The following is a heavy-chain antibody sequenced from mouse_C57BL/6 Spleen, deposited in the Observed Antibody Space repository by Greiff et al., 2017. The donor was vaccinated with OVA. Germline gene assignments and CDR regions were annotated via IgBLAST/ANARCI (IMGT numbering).Heavy chain of an antibody. CDR2: IDPNSGGT. Sequence: QVHVKQPGAELVKPGASVKLSCKASGYTFTSYWMHWVKQRPGRGLEWIGRIDPNSGGTKYNEKFKGKATLTVDKPSSTAYMQLSSLTSEDAAVYYCARSEGYDVVDYWGQGTTLTVSS. CDR1: GYTFTSYW. CDR3: ARSEGYDVVDY. D-gene: IGHD2-2*01. J-gene: IGHJ2*01. V-gene: IGHV1-62-3*01.